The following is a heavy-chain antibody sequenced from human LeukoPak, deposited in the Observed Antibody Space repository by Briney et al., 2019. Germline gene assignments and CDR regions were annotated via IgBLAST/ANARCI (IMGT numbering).Heavy chain of an antibody. D-gene: IGHD6-25*01. Sequence: GGSLRLSCAASGFTVSSNCMSWVRQAPGKGLEWVSVIYSGGSTYYADSVKGRFTISRDNSKNTLYLQMNSLRAEDTAVYYCAREGGYLYYGMDVWGQGTTVTVSS. CDR3: AREGGYLYYGMDV. V-gene: IGHV3-53*01. J-gene: IGHJ6*02. CDR1: GFTVSSNC. CDR2: IYSGGST.